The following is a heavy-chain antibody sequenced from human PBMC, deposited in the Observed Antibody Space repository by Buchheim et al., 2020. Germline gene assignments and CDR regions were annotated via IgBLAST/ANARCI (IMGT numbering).Heavy chain of an antibody. D-gene: IGHD2-2*03. V-gene: IGHV5-51*01. CDR1: GYSFTSYW. CDR2: IYPGDSDT. J-gene: IGHJ6*02. Sequence: EVQLVQSGAEVKKPGESLKISCKGSGYSFTSYWIGWVRQMPGKGLEWMGIIYPGDSDTRYSPSFQGQVTIPADKSISTAYLQWSSLKASDTAMYDCARHGYCSSTSCYEPSGGYYGMDVWGQGTT. CDR3: ARHGYCSSTSCYEPSGGYYGMDV.